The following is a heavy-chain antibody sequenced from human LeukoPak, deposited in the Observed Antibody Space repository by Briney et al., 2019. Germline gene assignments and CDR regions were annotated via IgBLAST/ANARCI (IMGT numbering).Heavy chain of an antibody. CDR1: GFTFSSYS. CDR2: ITDRSGYI. Sequence: PGGSLRLSCAASGFTFSSYSMNWVRQAPGKGLEWVSSITDRSGYIFYANSVKVRFTVSRDDAKNSVYLQMNSLRVEDTAVYYCARDLRDWGQGTVVTVSS. CDR3: ARDLRD. V-gene: IGHV3-21*01. J-gene: IGHJ3*01.